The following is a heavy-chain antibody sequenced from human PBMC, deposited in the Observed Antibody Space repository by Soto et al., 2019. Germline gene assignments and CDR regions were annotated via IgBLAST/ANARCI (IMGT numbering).Heavy chain of an antibody. CDR1: GFTFSSYA. V-gene: IGHV3-23*01. D-gene: IGHD6-19*01. CDR3: ANRQWQNPLGFGVVY. Sequence: PGGSLRLSCAASGFTFSSYAMSWVRQAPGKGLEWVSAISGSGGSTYYADSVKGRFTISRDNSKNTLYLQMNSLRAEDTAVYYCANRQWQNPLGFGVVYWGQGTLVTVSS. J-gene: IGHJ4*02. CDR2: ISGSGGST.